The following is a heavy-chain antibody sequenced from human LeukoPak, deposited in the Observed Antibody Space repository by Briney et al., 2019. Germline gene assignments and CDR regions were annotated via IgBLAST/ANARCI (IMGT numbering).Heavy chain of an antibody. CDR3: ARGGDYYDSSGYLGIDY. V-gene: IGHV4-39*01. J-gene: IGHJ4*02. D-gene: IGHD3-22*01. CDR2: IYYSGST. CDR1: GGSISSSSYY. Sequence: SETLSLTCTVSGGSISSSSYYWGWIRQPPGKGLEWIGSIYYSGSTYYNPSLKSRVTISVDTSKNQCSLKLSSVTAADTAVYYCARGGDYYDSSGYLGIDYWGQGTLVTVSS.